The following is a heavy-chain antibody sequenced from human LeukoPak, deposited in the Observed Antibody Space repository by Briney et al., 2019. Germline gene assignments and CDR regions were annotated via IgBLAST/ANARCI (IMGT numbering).Heavy chain of an antibody. J-gene: IGHJ4*02. CDR2: TYYRSKWYN. D-gene: IGHD6-19*01. V-gene: IGHV6-1*01. CDR1: GDSVSSNSAA. CDR3: ARESAGTYYFDY. Sequence: SQTLSLTCAISGDSVSSNSAAWNWIRQSPSRGLEWLGRTYYRSKWYNNYALSVKSRMTVNPDTSENQISLQLNSVTPEDTAVYYCARESAGTYYFDYWGQGALVTVSS.